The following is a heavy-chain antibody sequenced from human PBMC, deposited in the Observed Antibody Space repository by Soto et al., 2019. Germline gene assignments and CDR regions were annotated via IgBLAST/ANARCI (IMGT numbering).Heavy chain of an antibody. Sequence: GASVKVSCKASGNTFTSYDINWVRQATGHGLEWMGWINPNSGNIGYAQKFQGRVTMTRDTAIRTAYMEVSRLRSDDTAVYYCARGRASGSYYLLDYWGQGTLVTVPQ. V-gene: IGHV1-8*01. CDR1: GNTFTSYD. CDR2: INPNSGNI. CDR3: ARGRASGSYYLLDY. J-gene: IGHJ4*02. D-gene: IGHD3-10*01.